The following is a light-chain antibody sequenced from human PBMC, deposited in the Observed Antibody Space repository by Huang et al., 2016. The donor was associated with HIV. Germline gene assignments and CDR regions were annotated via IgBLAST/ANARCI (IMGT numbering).Light chain of an antibody. CDR3: QQSYFTPLT. CDR1: QTITTF. CDR2: GAY. J-gene: IGKJ4*01. V-gene: IGKV1-39*01. Sequence: DIQMTQSPSSLSASVGDRVTITCRASQTITTFLSWYQQKPGKAPKLLIYGAYRLHSSVPSRYSGSGSETDYTITISSLQPEDFATYYYQQSYFTPLTFGGGTRLEIK.